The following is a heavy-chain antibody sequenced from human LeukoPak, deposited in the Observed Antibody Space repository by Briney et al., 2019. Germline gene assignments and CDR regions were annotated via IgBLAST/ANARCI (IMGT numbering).Heavy chain of an antibody. V-gene: IGHV3-23*01. CDR3: VKDLARYYDTSGYEYFDY. Sequence: GGSLRLSCVASGFTFSSYAMSWVRQAPGKGLEWVSIIGTNVDRTFYADFVKGRFTISRHNSKNTLYLHMNSLRVEDTAVYYCVKDLARYYDTSGYEYFDYWGQGTLVSVSS. J-gene: IGHJ4*02. CDR2: IGTNVDRT. CDR1: GFTFSSYA. D-gene: IGHD3-22*01.